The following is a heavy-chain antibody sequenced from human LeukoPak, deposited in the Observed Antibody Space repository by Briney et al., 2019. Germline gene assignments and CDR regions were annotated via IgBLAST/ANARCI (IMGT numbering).Heavy chain of an antibody. CDR3: ARERYYYYYMDV. J-gene: IGHJ6*03. V-gene: IGHV4-34*01. Sequence: PSETLSLTCAVYGGSFSGYYWSWIRQPPGKGLEWIGEINHSGSTNYNPSLKSRVTISVDTSKNQLSLKLSSVTAADTAVYYCARERYYYYYMDVWGKGTTVTVSS. CDR2: INHSGST. CDR1: GGSFSGYY.